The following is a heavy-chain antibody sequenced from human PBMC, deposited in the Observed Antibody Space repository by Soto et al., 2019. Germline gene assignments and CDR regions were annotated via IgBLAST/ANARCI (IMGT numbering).Heavy chain of an antibody. D-gene: IGHD3-3*01. Sequence: QVQLVQSGGGLVKPGGSLRLSCTASGFKFSDFYMSWIRQAPGKGLEWIAYISGSGGSTHHADSVQGRFAVSRDNAKNSVFLELKSLGAEDTAVYFCARDHPVTIFGVTTNGTFFDLWSQGSLVTVSS. V-gene: IGHV3-11*01. J-gene: IGHJ5*02. CDR3: ARDHPVTIFGVTTNGTFFDL. CDR1: GFKFSDFY. CDR2: ISGSGGST.